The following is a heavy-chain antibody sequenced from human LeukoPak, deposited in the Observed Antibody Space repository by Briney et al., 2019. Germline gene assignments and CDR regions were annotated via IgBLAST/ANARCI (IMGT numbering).Heavy chain of an antibody. CDR3: AKGAAAANYFDY. D-gene: IGHD6-13*01. CDR2: IWYDGSNK. CDR1: GLTFSSYG. Sequence: PGGSLRLSCAASGLTFSSYGMHWVRQAPGKGLEWVAVIWYDGSNKYYADSVKGRFTISRDNSKNTLYLQKNSLRAEDTAVYYCAKGAAAANYFDYWGQGTLVTVSS. J-gene: IGHJ4*02. V-gene: IGHV3-33*06.